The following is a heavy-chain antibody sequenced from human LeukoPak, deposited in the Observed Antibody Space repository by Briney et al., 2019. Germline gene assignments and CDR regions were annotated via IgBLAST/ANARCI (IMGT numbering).Heavy chain of an antibody. CDR3: ARGIVVVPAAIDP. D-gene: IGHD2-2*01. J-gene: IGHJ5*02. CDR2: INPNSGGT. CDR1: GYTFTGYY. V-gene: IGHV1-2*02. Sequence: ASVKVSCKASGYTFTGYYMHWVRQAPGQGLEWMGWINPNSGGTNYAQKFQGRVTMTRDTSINTGYMELSRLRSDDTAVYYCARGIVVVPAAIDPWGQGTLVTVSS.